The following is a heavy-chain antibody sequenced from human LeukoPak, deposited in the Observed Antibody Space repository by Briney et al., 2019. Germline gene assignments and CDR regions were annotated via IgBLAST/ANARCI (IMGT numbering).Heavy chain of an antibody. CDR1: GGTFGSYA. D-gene: IGHD5-18*01. CDR2: IIPIFGTA. V-gene: IGHV1-69*13. CDR3: ARGSYEIYYYYGMDV. J-gene: IGHJ6*02. Sequence: EASVKVSCTASGGTFGSYAISWVRQAPGQGLEWMGGIIPIFGTANYAQKFQGRVTITADESTSTAYMELSSLRSEDTAVYYCARGSYEIYYYYGMDVWGQGTTVTVSS.